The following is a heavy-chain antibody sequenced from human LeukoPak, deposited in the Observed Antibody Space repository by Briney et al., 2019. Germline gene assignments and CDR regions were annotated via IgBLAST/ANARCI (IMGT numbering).Heavy chain of an antibody. Sequence: SGGSLRLSCAASGFTFSSYWMHWVRQAPGKGLVWVSRINTDGRTTSYADSVKDRFTISRDNAKNTLYLQMNSLRAEDTAVYYCARDGAVAGIRNAFDIWGQGTMVTVSS. V-gene: IGHV3-74*01. D-gene: IGHD6-19*01. CDR3: ARDGAVAGIRNAFDI. CDR2: INTDGRTT. CDR1: GFTFSSYW. J-gene: IGHJ3*02.